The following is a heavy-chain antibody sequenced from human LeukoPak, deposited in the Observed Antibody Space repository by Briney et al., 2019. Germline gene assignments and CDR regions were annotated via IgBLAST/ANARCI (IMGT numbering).Heavy chain of an antibody. J-gene: IGHJ6*02. D-gene: IGHD2-2*01. CDR2: IIPILGIA. CDR1: GGTFSSYT. CDR3: ARDPAPGCSSASCYDYYYYGMDV. Sequence: SVKVSCKASGGTFSSYTISWVRQAPGQGLDWMGRIIPILGIANYAQKFQGRVTITADKSTSTAYMELSSLRSEDTAVYYCARDPAPGCSSASCYDYYYYGMDVWGQGTTVTVSS. V-gene: IGHV1-69*04.